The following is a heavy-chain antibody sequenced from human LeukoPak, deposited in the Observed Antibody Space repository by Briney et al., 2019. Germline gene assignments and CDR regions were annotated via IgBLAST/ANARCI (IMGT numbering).Heavy chain of an antibody. V-gene: IGHV3-23*01. D-gene: IGHD3-10*01. CDR2: ITGSGDDT. Sequence: PGGSLRLSCEASGFTFSAYAMSWVRQAPGKGLEWVSAITGSGDDTYYADSVKGRFTISRDSSRNTLYLQMNSLRAEDTAVYYCAKYTPANYYGSGSLFDYWGQGALVTVSS. CDR1: GFTFSAYA. J-gene: IGHJ4*02. CDR3: AKYTPANYYGSGSLFDY.